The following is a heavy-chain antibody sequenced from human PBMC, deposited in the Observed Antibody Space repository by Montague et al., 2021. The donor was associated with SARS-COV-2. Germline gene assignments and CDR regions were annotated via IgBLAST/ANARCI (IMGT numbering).Heavy chain of an antibody. CDR1: GFSLTTSGVG. D-gene: IGHD3-9*01. V-gene: IGHV2-5*02. CDR2: IYWDDDK. CDR3: ARTFYGILTGTLGGMDV. Sequence: PALVKPTQTLTLTCTFSGFSLTTSGVGVGWIRQPPGKALEWLALIYWDDDKRYSPSLKSRLTITKDTSKKQVVLTLTNMDPVDTATYYCARTFYGILTGTLGGMDVWGQGTTVTVSS. J-gene: IGHJ6*02.